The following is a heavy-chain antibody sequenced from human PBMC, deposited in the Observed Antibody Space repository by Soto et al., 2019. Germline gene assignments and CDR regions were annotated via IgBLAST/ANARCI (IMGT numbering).Heavy chain of an antibody. D-gene: IGHD3-9*01. CDR2: IHREGTNT. J-gene: IGHJ4*02. Sequence: FGMTWVRQAPGKGLEWVSTIHREGTNTHYADSVKGRFTISRGNSKDTLYLEMNSLRAEDTAIYFCAKDPSTGSADFWGQGTLVTVSS. CDR3: AKDPSTGSADF. V-gene: IGHV3-23*01. CDR1: FG.